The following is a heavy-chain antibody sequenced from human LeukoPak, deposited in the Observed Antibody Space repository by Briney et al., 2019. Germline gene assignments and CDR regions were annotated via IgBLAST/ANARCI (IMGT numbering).Heavy chain of an antibody. CDR3: AKDGLYYDGSAHVYYFDY. Sequence: PGGSLRLSCAASGFTFSSSWMTWVRQAPGKGLEWVSSITGSGDYTYYIDSVKGRFTISRDNSKNILYLQMNSLRGEDTALYYCAKDGLYYDGSAHVYYFDYWGQGTLVAVSS. D-gene: IGHD3-22*01. V-gene: IGHV3-23*01. J-gene: IGHJ4*02. CDR1: GFTFSSSW. CDR2: ITGSGDYT.